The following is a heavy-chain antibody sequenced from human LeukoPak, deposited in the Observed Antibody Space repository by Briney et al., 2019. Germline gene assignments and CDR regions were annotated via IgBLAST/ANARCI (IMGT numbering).Heavy chain of an antibody. J-gene: IGHJ4*02. Sequence: PSQTLSLTCAVSGGSISSGGYSWSWIRQPPGKGLEWIGYIYHSGSTYYNPSLKSRVTISVDRSKNQFSLKLSSVTAADTAVYYCARGLSGYTAMGAYWGQGTLVTVSS. CDR3: ARGLSGYTAMGAY. V-gene: IGHV4-30-2*01. CDR1: GGSISSGGYS. D-gene: IGHD5-18*01. CDR2: IYHSGST.